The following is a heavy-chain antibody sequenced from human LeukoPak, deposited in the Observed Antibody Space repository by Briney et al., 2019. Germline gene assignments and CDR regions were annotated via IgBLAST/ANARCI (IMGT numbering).Heavy chain of an antibody. V-gene: IGHV3-48*03. D-gene: IGHD5-24*01. CDR3: ARVFGDGYNCIDY. Sequence: GGSLRLSCAASGFTFSSYEMNWVRQAPGKGLEWVSYISSSGSTIYYADSVKGRFTISRDNAKNSLYLQMNSLRAEDTAVYYRARVFGDGYNCIDYWGQGTLVTVSS. J-gene: IGHJ4*02. CDR1: GFTFSSYE. CDR2: ISSSGSTI.